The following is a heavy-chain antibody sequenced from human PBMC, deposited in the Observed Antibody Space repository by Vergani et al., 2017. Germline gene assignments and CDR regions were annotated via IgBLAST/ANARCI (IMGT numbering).Heavy chain of an antibody. Sequence: QVQLVQSGAEVKKPGASVKVSCKASGYTFTSYYMHWVRQAPGQGLEWMGIINPSGGSTSYAQKFQGRVTMTRDTSTSTVYMELSSLRSEDTAVYYCAKDGGESSDYEYFDYWGQGTRVTVSS. CDR3: AKDGGESSDYEYFDY. V-gene: IGHV1-46*01. J-gene: IGHJ4*02. CDR2: INPSGGST. CDR1: GYTFTSYY. D-gene: IGHD5-12*01.